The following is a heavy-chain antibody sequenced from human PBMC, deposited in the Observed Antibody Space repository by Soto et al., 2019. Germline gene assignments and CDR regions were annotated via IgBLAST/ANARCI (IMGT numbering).Heavy chain of an antibody. CDR3: ARKGGYYDILTGYYSDAFDI. Sequence: GASVKVSCKASGYTFTSYDINWVQQATGQGLERMGWMNPNSGNTGYAQKFQGRVTMTRNTSISTAYMKQSSLRSEDTAVYYCARKGGYYDILTGYYSDAFDIWGQGTMVTVSS. D-gene: IGHD3-9*01. V-gene: IGHV1-8*01. CDR2: MNPNSGNT. J-gene: IGHJ3*02. CDR1: GYTFTSYD.